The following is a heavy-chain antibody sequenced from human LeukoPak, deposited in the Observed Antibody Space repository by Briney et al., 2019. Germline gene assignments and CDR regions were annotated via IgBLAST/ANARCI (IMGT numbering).Heavy chain of an antibody. CDR2: IYYST. J-gene: IGHJ4*02. V-gene: IGHV4-39*01. CDR1: GGSLSSSTYY. D-gene: IGHD1-26*01. CDR3: ASITKWGQTVPFDY. Sequence: SETLSLTCTVSGGSLSSSTYYWGWIRQPPGKGLEWIGHIYYSTYYNPSLKSRVTISVHTSKNQFSLRLSSVTAADTAVYYCASITKWGQTVPFDYWGQGTLVTVSS.